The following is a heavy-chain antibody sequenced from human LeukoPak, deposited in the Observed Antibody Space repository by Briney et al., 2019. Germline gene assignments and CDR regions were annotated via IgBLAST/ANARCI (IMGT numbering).Heavy chain of an antibody. J-gene: IGHJ3*02. V-gene: IGHV4-4*07. CDR2: IYASGTT. Sequence: PSETLSLTCTVSGGSISTYYWSWIRQPAGKGLEWIGRIYASGTTNYNPSLKSRVTMSVDTSKNQFSLKLSSVTAADTAVYYCARYLVVTDAFDIWGQGTMVTVSS. CDR3: ARYLVVTDAFDI. D-gene: IGHD3-22*01. CDR1: GGSISTYY.